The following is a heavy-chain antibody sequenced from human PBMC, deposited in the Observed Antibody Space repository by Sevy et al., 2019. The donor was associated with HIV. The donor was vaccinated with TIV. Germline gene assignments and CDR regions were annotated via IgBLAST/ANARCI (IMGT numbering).Heavy chain of an antibody. CDR3: ARTIDYGASRDAFDI. J-gene: IGHJ3*02. CDR1: GGSISSSSYY. Sequence: SETLSLTCTVSGGSISSSSYYWGWIRQPPGKGLEWIGSIYYSGSTYYNPSLKSRVTISVDTSKNQFSLKLSSVTAADTAVYYCARTIDYGASRDAFDIWGQGTMVTVPS. V-gene: IGHV4-39*01. CDR2: IYYSGST. D-gene: IGHD4-17*01.